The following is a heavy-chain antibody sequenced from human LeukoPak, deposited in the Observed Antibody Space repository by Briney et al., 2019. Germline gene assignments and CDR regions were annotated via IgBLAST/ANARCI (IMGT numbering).Heavy chain of an antibody. J-gene: IGHJ6*02. V-gene: IGHV1-18*01. D-gene: IGHD3-16*01. Sequence: ASVKVSCKASGYTFSTYGISWVRQAPGQGLEWMGRILPYSGNTNYAQKLQGRVSVTTDTSTTTAYMELRSLTSDDTAVYYCAKDRRGSRNSLDVWGQGTTITVSS. CDR1: GYTFSTYG. CDR2: ILPYSGNT. CDR3: AKDRRGSRNSLDV.